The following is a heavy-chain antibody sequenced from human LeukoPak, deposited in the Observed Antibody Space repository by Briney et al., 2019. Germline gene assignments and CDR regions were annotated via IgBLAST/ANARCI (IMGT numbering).Heavy chain of an antibody. V-gene: IGHV3-74*01. J-gene: IGHJ4*02. D-gene: IGHD6-13*01. Sequence: GGSLRLSCAASGFSFSSYWMHWVRQAPGKGLVWVSCINSDGSSTNYADSVKGRFTISRDNAKNTLYLQMNSLRDEDTAVYYCARGWVAASGTIYWGQGTLVTVSS. CDR1: GFSFSSYW. CDR3: ARGWVAASGTIY. CDR2: INSDGSST.